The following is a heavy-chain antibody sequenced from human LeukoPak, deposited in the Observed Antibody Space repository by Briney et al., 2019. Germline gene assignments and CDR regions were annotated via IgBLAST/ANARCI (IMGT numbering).Heavy chain of an antibody. J-gene: IGHJ4*02. Sequence: GGSLRLSSAASGFTFSSYAMHWVRQAPGKGLEYVSAISSNGGSTYYANSVKGRFTISRDNSKNTLYLQMGSLRAEDMAVYYCARGDSGSYVAFDYWGQGTLVTVSS. CDR3: ARGDSGSYVAFDY. CDR1: GFTFSSYA. D-gene: IGHD1-26*01. V-gene: IGHV3-64*01. CDR2: ISSNGGST.